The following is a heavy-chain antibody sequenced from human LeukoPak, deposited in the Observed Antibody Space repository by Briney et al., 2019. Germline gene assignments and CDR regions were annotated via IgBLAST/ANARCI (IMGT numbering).Heavy chain of an antibody. J-gene: IGHJ4*02. CDR2: ISAYNGNT. CDR3: AKELQLWSTQYYFDY. V-gene: IGHV1-18*01. Sequence: ASVKVSCKASGYTFTSCGISWVRQAPGQGLEWMGWISAYNGNTNYAQKLQGRVTMTTDTSTSTAYMELRSLRSDDTAVYYCAKELQLWSTQYYFDYWGQGTLVTVSS. D-gene: IGHD5-18*01. CDR1: GYTFTSCG.